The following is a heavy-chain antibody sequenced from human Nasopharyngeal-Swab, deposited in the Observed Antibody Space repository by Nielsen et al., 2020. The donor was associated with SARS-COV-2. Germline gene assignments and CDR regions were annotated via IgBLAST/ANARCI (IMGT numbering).Heavy chain of an antibody. CDR3: ARGTADYSNPSFDY. V-gene: IGHV3-30*02. CDR2: IWYDGSNK. Sequence: GESLKISCAASGFTFKNFGMHWIRQGPGKGLEWLANIWYDGSNKYYADSVKGRFTISRDNAKNSLYLLMNSLRSEDTALYYCARGTADYSNPSFDYWGQGTLVTVPS. J-gene: IGHJ4*02. D-gene: IGHD4-11*01. CDR1: GFTFKNFG.